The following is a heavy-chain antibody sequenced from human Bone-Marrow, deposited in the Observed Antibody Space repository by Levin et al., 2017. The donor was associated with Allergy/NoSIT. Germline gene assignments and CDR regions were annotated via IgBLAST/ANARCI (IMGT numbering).Heavy chain of an antibody. D-gene: IGHD4-23*01. J-gene: IGHJ6*02. V-gene: IGHV4-61*01. CDR3: ARDSRSRWYGYYYGLDV. CDR1: GDAANSGSYY. Sequence: PSETLSLTCTVSGDAANSGSYYWTWIRQSPGKGLEWIGYIYFSGTITYNPSLKGRVTMSADTSKNQFFLEMRSVTAADTAVYYCARDSRSRWYGYYYGLDVWGQGTTVTVSS. CDR2: IYFSGTI.